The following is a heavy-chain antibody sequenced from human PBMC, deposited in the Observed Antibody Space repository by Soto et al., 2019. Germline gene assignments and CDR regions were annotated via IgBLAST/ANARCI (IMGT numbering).Heavy chain of an antibody. V-gene: IGHV1-69*02. Sequence: QVQLVQSGAEVKKPGSSVKVSCKASGGTFSSYTISWVRQAPGQGLEWMGRIIPILGIANYAQKFQGRVTITADKSTSTAYMELSSLSSEDTAVYYCARSSYCGGDCYSGGDYWGQGTLVTVSS. CDR1: GGTFSSYT. CDR2: IIPILGIA. J-gene: IGHJ4*02. CDR3: ARSSYCGGDCYSGGDY. D-gene: IGHD2-21*02.